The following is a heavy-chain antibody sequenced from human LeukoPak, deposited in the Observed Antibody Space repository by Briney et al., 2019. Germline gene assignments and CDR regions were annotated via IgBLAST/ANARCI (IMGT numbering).Heavy chain of an antibody. Sequence: SETLSLTCAVSGYSISSCYYWGWIRQPPGKGLGWIGSIYHSGSTYYNPSLKSRVTISVDTSKNQFSLKLSSVTAADTAVYYCAREEDIAVDNFDYWGQGTLVTVSS. D-gene: IGHD6-19*01. CDR1: GYSISSCYY. V-gene: IGHV4-38-2*02. CDR3: AREEDIAVDNFDY. CDR2: IYHSGST. J-gene: IGHJ4*02.